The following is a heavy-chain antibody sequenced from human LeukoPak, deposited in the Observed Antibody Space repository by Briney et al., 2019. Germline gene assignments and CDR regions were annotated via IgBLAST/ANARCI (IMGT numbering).Heavy chain of an antibody. J-gene: IGHJ4*02. CDR2: ISSSSSYI. Sequence: KPGGSLRLSCAASGFTFSSYSMNWVRQAPGKGLEWVSSISSSSSYIYYADSVKGRFTISRDNAKNSLYLQMNSLRAEDTAVYYCARDAGNLYDFWSGYYRRKANWGQGTLVTVSS. V-gene: IGHV3-21*01. D-gene: IGHD3-3*01. CDR1: GFTFSSYS. CDR3: ARDAGNLYDFWSGYYRRKAN.